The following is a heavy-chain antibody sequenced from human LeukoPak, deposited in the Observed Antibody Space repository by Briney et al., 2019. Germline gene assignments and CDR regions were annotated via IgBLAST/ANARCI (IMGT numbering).Heavy chain of an antibody. J-gene: IGHJ1*01. CDR1: GYSIGSGYC. CDR2: IYHTKTT. Sequence: SETLSLTCAVSGYSIGSGYCWGWIRQPPGKGLEWIGSIYHTKTTSYNPSLTSRVTISVDTSKSQFSLRLSSVTAADTAVYYCARVSGDDSGHFHLWGQGTLVTVSS. CDR3: ARVSGDDSGHFHL. D-gene: IGHD2-21*02. V-gene: IGHV4-38-2*01.